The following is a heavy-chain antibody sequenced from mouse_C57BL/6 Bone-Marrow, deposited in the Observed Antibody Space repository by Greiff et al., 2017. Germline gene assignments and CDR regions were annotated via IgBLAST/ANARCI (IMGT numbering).Heavy chain of an antibody. CDR1: GFNIKDDY. J-gene: IGHJ2*01. Sequence: VQLQQSGAELVRPGASVKLSCTASGFNIKDDYMHWVKQRPEQGLEWIGWIDPENGDTEYASKFQGKATITADTSSNTAYLQLSSLTSEYTAVYYCTTSFITTVVVDYWGQGTTLTVSS. CDR2: IDPENGDT. D-gene: IGHD1-1*01. CDR3: TTSFITTVVVDY. V-gene: IGHV14-4*01.